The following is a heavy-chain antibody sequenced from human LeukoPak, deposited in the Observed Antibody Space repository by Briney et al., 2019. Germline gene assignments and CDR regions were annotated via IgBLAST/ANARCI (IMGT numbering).Heavy chain of an antibody. Sequence: ASVKVSCKASKDTFTIYDVNWVRQATGLGLEWMGWMNPNSGNTGYAQKFQGRVTMTMNSSISTAYMELTSLTSEDTAVYYCARSTMGARRRYDYWGQGTLLTVSS. CDR2: MNPNSGNT. J-gene: IGHJ4*02. CDR1: KDTFTIYD. CDR3: ARSTMGARRRYDY. D-gene: IGHD1-26*01. V-gene: IGHV1-8*01.